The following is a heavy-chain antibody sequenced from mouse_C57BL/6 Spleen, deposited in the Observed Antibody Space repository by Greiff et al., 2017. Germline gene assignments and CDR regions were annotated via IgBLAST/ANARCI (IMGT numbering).Heavy chain of an antibody. D-gene: IGHD2-1*01. Sequence: QVQLQQPGAELVRPGPSVKLSCKASGYTFTSYWMHWVKQRPIQGLEWIGNIDPSDSETHYNQKFKDKATLTVDKSSSTAYMQLSSLTSEDSAVYYCARRGNSYAMDYWGQGTSVTVSS. CDR1: GYTFTSYW. CDR3: ARRGNSYAMDY. V-gene: IGHV1-52*01. J-gene: IGHJ4*01. CDR2: IDPSDSET.